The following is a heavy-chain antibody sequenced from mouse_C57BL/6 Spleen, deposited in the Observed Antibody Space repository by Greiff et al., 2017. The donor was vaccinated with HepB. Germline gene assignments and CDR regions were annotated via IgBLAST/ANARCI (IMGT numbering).Heavy chain of an antibody. CDR3: ARRPLTITTVVPHYFDY. CDR1: GYTFTSYG. J-gene: IGHJ2*01. CDR2: IYPRSGNT. V-gene: IGHV1-81*01. Sequence: QVHLKQSGAELARPGASVKLSCKASGYTFTSYGISWVKQRTGQGLEWIGEIYPRSGNTYYNEKFKGKATLTADKSSSTAYMELRSLTSEDSAVYFCARRPLTITTVVPHYFDYWGQGTTLTVSS. D-gene: IGHD1-1*01.